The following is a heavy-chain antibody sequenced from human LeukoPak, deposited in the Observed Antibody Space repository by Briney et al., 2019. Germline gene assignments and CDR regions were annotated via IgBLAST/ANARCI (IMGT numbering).Heavy chain of an antibody. D-gene: IGHD1-14*01. CDR3: STGSGHAFDI. CDR2: INRAGSST. J-gene: IGHJ3*02. CDR1: GFTFSSYL. V-gene: IGHV3-74*01. Sequence: SGGSLRLSCAASGFTFSSYLMHWLRQAPAKGLVGVSRINRAGSSTSYAASVKGRFTISRDNAKNTLYVEMTGLRAEDTAVYYCSTGSGHAFDIWGRGTMVTVSS.